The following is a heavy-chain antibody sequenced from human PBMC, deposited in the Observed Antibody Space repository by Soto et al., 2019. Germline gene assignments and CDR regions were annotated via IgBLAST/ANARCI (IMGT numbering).Heavy chain of an antibody. CDR3: VRLRLNYYDSGNFYAPGHHYGLDV. CDR1: GYSLIGYY. CDR2: INPNSGAT. J-gene: IGHJ6*02. D-gene: IGHD3-10*01. V-gene: IGHV1-2*02. Sequence: ASVKVSCKASGYSLIGYYMHWVRQAPGQGLEWMGWINPNSGATNYAQKFQDRVTMTRDTSISTAYMELRRLRSDDTAMYYCVRLRLNYYDSGNFYAPGHHYGLDVWGQGTSVTVPS.